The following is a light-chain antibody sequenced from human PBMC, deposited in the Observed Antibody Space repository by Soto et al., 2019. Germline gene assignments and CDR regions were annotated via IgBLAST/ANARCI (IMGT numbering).Light chain of an antibody. J-gene: IGKJ4*01. CDR2: SAS. Sequence: DIQMTQSPSSLYASVGDRVTITCRASQGIRNDLGWYQQKPGKAPDLLIYSASTLQSGVPSRFSGSGSETEFSLTIRALQPEEFATYYCQQLSRYPLTVGGGTKVDIK. CDR1: QGIRND. V-gene: IGKV1-17*01. CDR3: QQLSRYPLT.